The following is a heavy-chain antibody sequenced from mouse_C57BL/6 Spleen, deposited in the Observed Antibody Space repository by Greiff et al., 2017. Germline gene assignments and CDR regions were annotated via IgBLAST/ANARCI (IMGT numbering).Heavy chain of an antibody. Sequence: VQLKQSGPELVKPGASVKIPCKASGYTFTDYTMDWVKQSHGKSLEWIGDINPNNGGTIYNQKFKGKATLTVDKSSSTAYMELRSLTSEDTAVYYCARYGSWYFDVWGTGTTVTVSS. CDR2: INPNNGGT. J-gene: IGHJ1*03. V-gene: IGHV1-18*01. CDR1: GYTFTDYT. D-gene: IGHD2-2*01. CDR3: ARYGSWYFDV.